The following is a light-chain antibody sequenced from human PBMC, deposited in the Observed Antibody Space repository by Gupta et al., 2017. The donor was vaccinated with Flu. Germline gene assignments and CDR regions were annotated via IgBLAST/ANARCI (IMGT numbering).Light chain of an antibody. V-gene: IGLV3-25*02. CDR1: SYPKQY. Sequence: SSALTQPPSVSLSPGQTARIHCSGKSYPKQYADWYQQQPGQAAVLVIYNDTERPSGIPARFSCCSSGTTVTLTISRGREEDEADDYCQAADNSGTSFYVFGTGTKVTVL. J-gene: IGLJ1*01. CDR2: NDT. CDR3: QAADNSGTSFYV.